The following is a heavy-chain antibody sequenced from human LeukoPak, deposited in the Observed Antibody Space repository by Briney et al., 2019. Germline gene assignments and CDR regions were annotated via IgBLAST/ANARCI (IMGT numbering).Heavy chain of an antibody. Sequence: SETLSLTCTVSGDSISSSNCYWGWIRQPPGKGLEWIGSIYFSGGTYYNASLKSRVTISVDTSKNQFSLKLSSVTAADTAVYYCARSGELTENFDYWGQGTLVTVSS. D-gene: IGHD1-26*01. J-gene: IGHJ4*02. CDR2: IYFSGGT. V-gene: IGHV4-39*07. CDR1: GDSISSSNCY. CDR3: ARSGELTENFDY.